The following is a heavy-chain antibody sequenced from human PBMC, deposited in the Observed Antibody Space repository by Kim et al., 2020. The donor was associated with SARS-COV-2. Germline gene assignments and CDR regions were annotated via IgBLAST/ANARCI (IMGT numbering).Heavy chain of an antibody. Sequence: SETLSLTCTVSGGSISSGGYYWSWIRQHPGKGLEWIGYIYYSGSTYYNPSLKSRVTISVDTSKNQFSLKLSSVTAADTAVYYCASGRYCSGGSCFDYWGQGTLVTVSS. CDR2: IYYSGST. CDR1: GGSISSGGYY. CDR3: ASGRYCSGGSCFDY. D-gene: IGHD2-15*01. J-gene: IGHJ4*02. V-gene: IGHV4-31*03.